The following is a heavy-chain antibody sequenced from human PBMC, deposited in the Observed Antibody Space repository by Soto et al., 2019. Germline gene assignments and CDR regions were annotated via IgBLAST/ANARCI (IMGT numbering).Heavy chain of an antibody. V-gene: IGHV1-2*02. Sequence: ASVKVSCKASEYSFTGHYLHWVRLAPGQGLEWMGWIDPKSGDTKYAQKFQDRVTMTRDTSISTAYMDLSRLTSDDTAVHYCARDYDKSGYDYFDPWGQGTLVTVSS. CDR1: EYSFTGHY. CDR3: ARDYDKSGYDYFDP. CDR2: IDPKSGDT. J-gene: IGHJ5*02. D-gene: IGHD3-22*01.